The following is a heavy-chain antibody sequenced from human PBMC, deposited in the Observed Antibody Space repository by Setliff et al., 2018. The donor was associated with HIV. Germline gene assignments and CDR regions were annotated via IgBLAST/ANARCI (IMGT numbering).Heavy chain of an antibody. J-gene: IGHJ4*02. D-gene: IGHD3-10*01. CDR1: GGSIINYF. CDR3: GRGVLYGLSEY. V-gene: IGHV4-59*01. Sequence: PSETLSLTCSVTGGSIINYFWGWIRMPPGKGLEWIGYIYYSGSTDYNPSLKSRVTISVDTSKNQVSLKLNSVTAADTATYYCGRGVLYGLSEYWGPGSLVTVSS. CDR2: IYYSGST.